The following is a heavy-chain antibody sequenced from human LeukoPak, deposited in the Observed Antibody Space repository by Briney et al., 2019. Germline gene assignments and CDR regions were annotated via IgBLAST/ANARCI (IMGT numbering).Heavy chain of an antibody. CDR2: INPNSGVT. CDR1: GYIFAGYY. J-gene: IGHJ4*02. V-gene: IGHV1-2*02. CDR3: ATRPSGDPFEY. D-gene: IGHD5-24*01. Sequence: ASVKVSCKASGYIFAGYYMHWVRQAPGLGLEWMGWINPNSGVTNYAQKFLGRVTMTRDTSTSTAFMELSSLRSDDTAVYYCATRPSGDPFEYWGQGTLVTVSS.